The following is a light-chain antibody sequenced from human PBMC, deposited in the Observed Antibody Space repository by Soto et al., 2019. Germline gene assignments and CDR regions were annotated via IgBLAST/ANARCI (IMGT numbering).Light chain of an antibody. CDR2: EGD. J-gene: IGLJ2*01. CDR1: SPNVGVFKL. Sequence: QSALTQPASVSGSPGQSITISCTGTSPNVGVFKLVSWYQQHPGKAPKLIIFEGDKRPSGVSNRFSGSKSGNAASLTISGLQSEDEAHYHCCSYSGESTVTFGGGTKLTVL. V-gene: IGLV2-23*01. CDR3: CSYSGESTVT.